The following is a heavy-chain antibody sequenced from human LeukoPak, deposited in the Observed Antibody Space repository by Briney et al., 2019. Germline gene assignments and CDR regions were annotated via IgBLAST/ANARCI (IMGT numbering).Heavy chain of an antibody. Sequence: SETLSLTCTVSGDSVSSSSYYWGWIRQPPGKGLEWIGSIYYSGSTYYNPSLKSRVTISVDTSKNQFSLKLSSVTAADTAVYYCARGSISYPVVPAAAAYRHPRRWFDPWGQGTLVTVSS. CDR1: GDSVSSSSYY. CDR2: IYYSGST. V-gene: IGHV4-39*07. CDR3: ARGSISYPVVPAAAAYRHPRRWFDP. J-gene: IGHJ5*02. D-gene: IGHD2-2*01.